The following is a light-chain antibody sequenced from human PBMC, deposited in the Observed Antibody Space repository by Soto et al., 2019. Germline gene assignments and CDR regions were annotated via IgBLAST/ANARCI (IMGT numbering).Light chain of an antibody. V-gene: IGKV1-5*01. J-gene: IGKJ1*01. Sequence: DIQLTQSPSFLSASVGDRVTITWRARQSVDSRLAWYQQKPGKAPKLLVYDASTLETGVPSRFSGSGSGAEFTLSITGLQPEDIATYSCQHYDSFWSFGQGTKVDI. CDR3: QHYDSFWS. CDR2: DAS. CDR1: QSVDSR.